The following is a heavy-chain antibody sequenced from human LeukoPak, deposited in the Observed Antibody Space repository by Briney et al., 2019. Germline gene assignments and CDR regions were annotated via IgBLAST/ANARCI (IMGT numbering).Heavy chain of an antibody. J-gene: IGHJ4*02. D-gene: IGHD3-22*01. CDR3: AKDKGITMIVVVIFDF. CDR2: LSSSSSYI. Sequence: GGSLRLSCAASGFTFSTYSMNWVRQAPGKGLEWVSFLSSSSSYIYYADSVKGRFTISRDNAKNSLYLQMNSLRAEDTAVYYCAKDKGITMIVVVIFDFWGQGTLVTVSS. CDR1: GFTFSTYS. V-gene: IGHV3-21*01.